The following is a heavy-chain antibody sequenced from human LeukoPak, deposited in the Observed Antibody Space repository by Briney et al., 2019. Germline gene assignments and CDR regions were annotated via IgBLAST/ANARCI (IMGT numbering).Heavy chain of an antibody. D-gene: IGHD2-2*01. CDR1: GGSISSSSYY. CDR2: IYYSGST. Sequence: SETLSLTCTVSGGSISSSSYYWGWIRQPPGKGLEWIGSIYYSGSTYYNPSLKSRVTISVDTSKNRFSLKLSSVTAADTAVYYCASTRGYYYYMDVWGKGTTVTVFS. V-gene: IGHV4-39*01. J-gene: IGHJ6*03. CDR3: ASTRGYYYYMDV.